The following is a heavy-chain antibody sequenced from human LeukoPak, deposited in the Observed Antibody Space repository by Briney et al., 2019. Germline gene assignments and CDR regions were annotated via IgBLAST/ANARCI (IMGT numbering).Heavy chain of an antibody. Sequence: SETLSLTCAVSGGSINRNYWWSWVRQPPGKGLEWVGEVSHSGSTNYNPSLKSRLTISVDTSKNQFSLELTSVTAADTAVYYCGRVFDLWGQGTLVTVSS. CDR2: VSHSGST. V-gene: IGHV4-4*02. J-gene: IGHJ5*02. CDR1: GGSINRNYW. CDR3: GRVFDL.